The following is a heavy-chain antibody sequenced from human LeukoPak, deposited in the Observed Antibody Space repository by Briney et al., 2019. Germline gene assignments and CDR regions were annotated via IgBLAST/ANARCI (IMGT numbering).Heavy chain of an antibody. D-gene: IGHD3-10*01. CDR1: GFTFSIYS. CDR3: AKVRGRYYGSGSPFDY. Sequence: SGGSLRLSCAASGFTFSIYSMNWVRQAPGKGLEWVSSISSSSSYIYYADSVKGRFTISRDNAKNSLYLQMNSLRAEDTALYYCAKVRGRYYGSGSPFDYWGQGTLVTVSS. J-gene: IGHJ4*02. CDR2: ISSSSSYI. V-gene: IGHV3-21*04.